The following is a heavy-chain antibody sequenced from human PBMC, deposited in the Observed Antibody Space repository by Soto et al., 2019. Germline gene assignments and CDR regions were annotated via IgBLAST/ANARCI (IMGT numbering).Heavy chain of an antibody. Sequence: HPGGSLRLSCAASGFTFSSYWMSWVRQAPGKGLEWVANIKQDGSEKYYVDSVKGRFTISRDNAKNSLYLQMNSLRAEDTAVYYCARDLDYGDYPDFDIWGQGTMVTVSS. V-gene: IGHV3-7*01. J-gene: IGHJ3*02. CDR1: GFTFSSYW. CDR3: ARDLDYGDYPDFDI. CDR2: IKQDGSEK. D-gene: IGHD4-17*01.